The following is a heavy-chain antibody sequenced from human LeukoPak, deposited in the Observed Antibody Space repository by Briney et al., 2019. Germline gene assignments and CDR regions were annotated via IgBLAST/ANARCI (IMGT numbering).Heavy chain of an antibody. D-gene: IGHD3-3*01. Sequence: ASVKVSCKVSGYTLTELSMHWVRQAPGKGLEWMGGFDPEDGETIYAQKFQGRVTMTEDTSTDTAYMELSSLRAEDTAVYYCAKDRVAIFGVVTTHWFDPWGQGTLVTVSS. CDR2: FDPEDGET. V-gene: IGHV1-24*01. CDR1: GYTLTELS. CDR3: AKDRVAIFGVVTTHWFDP. J-gene: IGHJ5*02.